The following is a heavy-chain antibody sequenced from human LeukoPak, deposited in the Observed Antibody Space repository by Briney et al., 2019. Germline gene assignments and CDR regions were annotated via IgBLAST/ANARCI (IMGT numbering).Heavy chain of an antibody. CDR1: GFTFSSYA. CDR2: ISGSGGNT. Sequence: PGGSLRLSCAASGFTFSSYAVSWVRQAPGKGLEWVSVISGSGGNTYYADSVKGRFTISRDNSKNTLYLQMNSLRAEDTAVYYCAKVGGEWELRTYYFDYWGQGTLVTVSS. CDR3: AKVGGEWELRTYYFDY. J-gene: IGHJ4*02. V-gene: IGHV3-23*01. D-gene: IGHD1-26*01.